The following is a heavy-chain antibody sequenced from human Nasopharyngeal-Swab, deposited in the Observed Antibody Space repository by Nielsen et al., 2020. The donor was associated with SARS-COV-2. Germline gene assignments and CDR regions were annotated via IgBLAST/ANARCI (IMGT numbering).Heavy chain of an antibody. CDR3: AREGGTRAGFDP. V-gene: IGHV1-69*04. CDR2: IIPILGIA. J-gene: IGHJ5*02. CDR1: GGTFSSYA. D-gene: IGHD2-15*01. Sequence: SVKVSCKASGGTFSSYAISWVRQAPGQGLEWMGRIIPILGIANYAQKFQGRVTITADKSTSTAYMELSSLRSEDTAVYYCAREGGTRAGFDPWGQGTLVTVSS.